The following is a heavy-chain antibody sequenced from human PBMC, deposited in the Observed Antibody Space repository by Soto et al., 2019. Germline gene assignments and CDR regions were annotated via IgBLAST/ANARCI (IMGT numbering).Heavy chain of an antibody. CDR3: ATVGYSNYYFDY. Sequence: ASVKVSCKVSGYTLTELSMHWVRQAPGKGLEWMGGFDPEDGETIYAQKFQGRVTMTEDTSTDTAYMELNSLRSEDTAVYYCATVGYSNYYFDYWGQGTLVTVSS. V-gene: IGHV1-24*01. CDR2: FDPEDGET. J-gene: IGHJ4*02. D-gene: IGHD4-4*01. CDR1: GYTLTELS.